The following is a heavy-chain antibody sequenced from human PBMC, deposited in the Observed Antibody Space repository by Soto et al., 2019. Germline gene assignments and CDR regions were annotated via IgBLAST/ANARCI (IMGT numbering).Heavy chain of an antibody. CDR2: VYNSGSS. CDR1: GGSIGGDS. Sequence: QVHLQESGPGLVQPSETLSLTCTVSGGSIGGDSWSWIRQPPGKGLEWIGYVYNSGSSNFNPSLKRRVTISIGTSENQFSLKLTSVTAADTAVYYWARFPLTNEYRHYYDMDVWGKGTTVTVSS. V-gene: IGHV4-59*13. CDR3: ARFPLTNEYRHYYDMDV. D-gene: IGHD2-8*01. J-gene: IGHJ6*03.